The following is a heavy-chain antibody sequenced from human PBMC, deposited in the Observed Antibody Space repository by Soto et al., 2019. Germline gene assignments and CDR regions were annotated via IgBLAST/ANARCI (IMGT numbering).Heavy chain of an antibody. V-gene: IGHV3-30-3*01. CDR3: ARGRQYSSGWYPYYFDY. CDR1: GFTFSSYA. Sequence: QVQLVESGGGVVQPGRSLRLSCAASGFTFSSYAMHWVRQAPGKGLEWVAVISYDGSNKYYADSVKVRFTISRDNSKNTLYLQMNSLRAEDTAVYYCARGRQYSSGWYPYYFDYWGQGTLVTVSS. CDR2: ISYDGSNK. J-gene: IGHJ4*02. D-gene: IGHD6-19*01.